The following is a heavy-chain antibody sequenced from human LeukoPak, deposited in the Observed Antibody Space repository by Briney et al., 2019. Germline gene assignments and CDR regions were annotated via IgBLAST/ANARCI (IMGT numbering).Heavy chain of an antibody. CDR1: GYTFTGYY. Sequence: ASVKVSCKASGYTFTGYYMHWVRQAPGQGLEWMGRINPNSGGTNYAQKFQGRVTMTRDTSISTAYMKLSRLRSDDTAVYYCARDRRWGSSGWYYFDYWGQGTLVTVSS. J-gene: IGHJ4*02. CDR2: INPNSGGT. CDR3: ARDRRWGSSGWYYFDY. V-gene: IGHV1-2*06. D-gene: IGHD6-19*01.